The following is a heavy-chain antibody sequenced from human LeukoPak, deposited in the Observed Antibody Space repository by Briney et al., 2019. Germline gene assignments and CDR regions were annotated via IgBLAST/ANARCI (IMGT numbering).Heavy chain of an antibody. CDR1: GDSISSSSYY. J-gene: IGHJ4*02. D-gene: IGHD2-8*02. Sequence: SETLSLTCTVSGDSISSSSYYWGWIRQPPRKGEEWIGSIYYSGSTYYNPSLKSRVTMSVDTSKNQFSLKLSSVTAADTAVYYCARHGGVGVIPDFDYWGPGTLVTVSS. CDR2: IYYSGST. CDR3: ARHGGVGVIPDFDY. V-gene: IGHV4-39*01.